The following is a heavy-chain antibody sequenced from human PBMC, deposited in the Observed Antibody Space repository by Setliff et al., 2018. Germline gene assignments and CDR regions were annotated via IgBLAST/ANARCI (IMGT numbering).Heavy chain of an antibody. V-gene: IGHV1-69*05. Sequence: SVKVSCKASGGTFSSYTVTWMRQAPGQGLEWMGRIIPIFATTDYAQKFQGRVTITTDDSTSTAYMALSSLRSEDTAVYYCATSPYSDTSTYSSNFFDYWGQGTLVTVSS. CDR3: ATSPYSDTSTYSSNFFDY. D-gene: IGHD3-22*01. CDR1: GGTFSSYT. J-gene: IGHJ4*02. CDR2: IIPIFATT.